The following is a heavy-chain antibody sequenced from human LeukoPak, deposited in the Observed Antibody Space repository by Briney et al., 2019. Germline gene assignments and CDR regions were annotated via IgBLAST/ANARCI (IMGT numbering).Heavy chain of an antibody. J-gene: IGHJ4*02. Sequence: GGSLRLSCATSGFTFSHYGMHWVRQAPGKGLEWVAVIWSDGSNRYYGDPVKGRFTISRDNFQSTVYLQMNSLRAEDTAVYYCATLTVASTFDYWGQGALVTVSS. D-gene: IGHD6-19*01. CDR2: IWSDGSNR. CDR1: GFTFSHYG. CDR3: ATLTVASTFDY. V-gene: IGHV3-33*01.